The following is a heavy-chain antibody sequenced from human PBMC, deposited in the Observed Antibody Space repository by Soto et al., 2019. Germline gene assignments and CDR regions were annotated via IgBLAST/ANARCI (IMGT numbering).Heavy chain of an antibody. J-gene: IGHJ4*02. Sequence: PGGSLRLSCAASGFTFSSYAMSWVRQAPGKGLEWVSAISGSGGSTYYADSVKGRFTISRDNSKNTLNLQMNSLRAEDTAVYYCAKDPTPSMARGSYYFDYWGQGTLVTVSS. D-gene: IGHD3-10*01. CDR2: ISGSGGST. CDR3: AKDPTPSMARGSYYFDY. CDR1: GFTFSSYA. V-gene: IGHV3-23*01.